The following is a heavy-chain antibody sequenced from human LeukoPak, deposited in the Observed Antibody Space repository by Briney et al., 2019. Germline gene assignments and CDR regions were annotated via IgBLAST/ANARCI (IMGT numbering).Heavy chain of an antibody. V-gene: IGHV3-21*04. D-gene: IGHD6-19*01. CDR2: ISSSSSYI. Sequence: GGSLRLSCAASGFTFSSYSMNWVRQAPGKGLEWVSSISSSSSYIYYADSLKGRFTISRDNAKNSLYLQMNSLRTEDTAVYYCAKFGSGWLMYYFDYWGQGTLVTVSS. CDR1: GFTFSSYS. CDR3: AKFGSGWLMYYFDY. J-gene: IGHJ4*02.